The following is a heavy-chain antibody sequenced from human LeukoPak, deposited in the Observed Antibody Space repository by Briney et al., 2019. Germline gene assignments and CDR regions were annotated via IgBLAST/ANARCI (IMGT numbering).Heavy chain of an antibody. V-gene: IGHV3-23*01. D-gene: IGHD4-17*01. CDR3: SKKGQNGDYGKPD. Sequence: GGSLRLSCAASGFTVSSNYMSWVRQAPGKGLECVASISRNSGASTYYAASVKGRFTISRDNSRSTLYLQMNSLRADDTAVYYCSKKGQNGDYGKPDWGQGTLVTVSS. CDR1: GFTVSSNY. J-gene: IGHJ4*02. CDR2: ISRNSGAST.